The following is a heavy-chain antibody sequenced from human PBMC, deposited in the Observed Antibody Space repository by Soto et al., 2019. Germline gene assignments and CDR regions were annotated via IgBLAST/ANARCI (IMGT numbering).Heavy chain of an antibody. CDR1: GFTFSSYW. V-gene: IGHV3-7*01. CDR3: ASAPVGYCSGGSCYTNLY. J-gene: IGHJ4*02. Sequence: GGSLRLSCAASGFTFSSYWMSWVRQAPGKGLEWVANIKQDGSEKYYVDSVKGRFTISRENAKNSLYLQMNSLRAEDTAVYYCASAPVGYCSGGSCYTNLYWGQGTLVTVSS. D-gene: IGHD2-15*01. CDR2: IKQDGSEK.